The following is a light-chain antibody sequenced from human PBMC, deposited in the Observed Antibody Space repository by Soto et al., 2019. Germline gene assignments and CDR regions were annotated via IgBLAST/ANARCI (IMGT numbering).Light chain of an antibody. CDR1: QSTSSY. CDR3: QQYNSYPIT. V-gene: IGKV1-5*01. J-gene: IGKJ5*01. Sequence: DIQMTQSPSTLSASVGDRVTITCRASQSTSSYLAWYQQKPGKAPKLLIYDASSLESGVPSRFSGSGSGTEITLTISSLQPDDFATYYCQQYNSYPITFGQGTRLEIK. CDR2: DAS.